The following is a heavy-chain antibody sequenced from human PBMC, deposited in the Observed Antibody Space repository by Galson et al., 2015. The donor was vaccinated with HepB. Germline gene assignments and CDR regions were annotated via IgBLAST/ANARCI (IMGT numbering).Heavy chain of an antibody. Sequence: SLRLSCAASGFTFSDYYMSWVRQAPGKGLEWVSYISSSGSSIYYTDSVKGRFTISRDSAKSSLYLQMNSLRAEDTAVYCCARDVVALFGVVIWGQGTLVTVSS. CDR1: GFTFSDYY. D-gene: IGHD3-3*01. J-gene: IGHJ4*02. CDR2: ISSSGSSI. V-gene: IGHV3-11*01. CDR3: ARDVVALFGVVI.